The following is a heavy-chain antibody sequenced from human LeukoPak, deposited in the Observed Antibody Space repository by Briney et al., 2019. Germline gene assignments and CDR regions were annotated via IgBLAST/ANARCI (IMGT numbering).Heavy chain of an antibody. CDR1: GGTFSSYA. CDR3: ASQLDSMVRGVPYYYYYYMDV. Sequence: GASVKVSCKASGGTFSSYAISWVRQAPGQGLEWMGGIIPIFGTANYAQKFQGRVTITADESTSTAYMELSSLRSEDTAVYYCASQLDSMVRGVPYYYYYYMDVWGKGTTVTISS. V-gene: IGHV1-69*01. J-gene: IGHJ6*03. CDR2: IIPIFGTA. D-gene: IGHD3-10*01.